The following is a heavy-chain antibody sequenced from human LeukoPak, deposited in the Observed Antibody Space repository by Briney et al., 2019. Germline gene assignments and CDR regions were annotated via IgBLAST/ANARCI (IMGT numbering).Heavy chain of an antibody. D-gene: IGHD4-17*01. CDR2: IIPIFGTI. CDR1: GYTFTSYG. Sequence: ASVKVSCKASGYTFTSYGINWVRQAPGQGLEWMGRIIPIFGTINYAQKFQGRVTIITDEFTSTAYMELSSLRSEDTAMYYCARDKDTYGDQGVYFDYWGQGTLVTVSS. V-gene: IGHV1-69*05. CDR3: ARDKDTYGDQGVYFDY. J-gene: IGHJ4*02.